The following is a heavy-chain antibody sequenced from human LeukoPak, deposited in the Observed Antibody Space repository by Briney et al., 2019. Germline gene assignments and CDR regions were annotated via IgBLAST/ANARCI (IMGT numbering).Heavy chain of an antibody. V-gene: IGHV1-69*05. Sequence: GASVKVSCKASGGTFSSYAISWVRQAPGQGLEWMGGIISIFGTANYAQKFQGRVTITTDESTSTAYMELSSLRSEDTAVYYCARETHYGGNPFDYWGQGTLVTVSS. D-gene: IGHD4-23*01. J-gene: IGHJ4*02. CDR2: IISIFGTA. CDR3: ARETHYGGNPFDY. CDR1: GGTFSSYA.